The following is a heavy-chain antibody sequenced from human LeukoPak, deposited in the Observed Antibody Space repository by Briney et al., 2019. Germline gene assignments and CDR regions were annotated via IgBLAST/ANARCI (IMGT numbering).Heavy chain of an antibody. CDR3: ASDDLYCSGGSCYSRGFDY. V-gene: IGHV4-59*08. Sequence: SETLSLTCTVSRGSISSYYWSWIRQPPGKGLEWIGYIYYSGSTNYNPSLKSRVTISVDTSKNQFSLKLSSVTAADTAVYYCASDDLYCSGGSCYSRGFDYWGQGTLVTVSS. J-gene: IGHJ4*02. D-gene: IGHD2-15*01. CDR2: IYYSGST. CDR1: RGSISSYY.